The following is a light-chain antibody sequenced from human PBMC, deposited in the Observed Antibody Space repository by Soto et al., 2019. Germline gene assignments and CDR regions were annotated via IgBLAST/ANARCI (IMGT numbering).Light chain of an antibody. V-gene: IGLV4-69*01. CDR2: LSSDGSH. Sequence: PVLTQSPSASASLGASVKLTCTLSSGHSSYAIAWHQQQPEKGPRYLMKLSSDGSHSKGDGIPDRFSGSSSGAERYLTISSLQSEDEADYYCQTWDTGARVVFGGGTKLTVL. J-gene: IGLJ2*01. CDR3: QTWDTGARVV. CDR1: SGHSSYA.